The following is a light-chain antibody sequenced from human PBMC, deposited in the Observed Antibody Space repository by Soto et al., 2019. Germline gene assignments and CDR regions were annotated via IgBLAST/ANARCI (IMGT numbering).Light chain of an antibody. V-gene: IGKV1-17*01. CDR2: AVS. CDR1: QGIKND. CDR3: LQHHSYPQT. Sequence: IPMTQSASSLSASVGYGVTIVCRASQGIKNDLAWYQQKQGKAPKSLIYAVSSLQSEVPSRFSGSGSGTEFNLTISSLQPEDVATYYCLQHHSYPQTFGQGTKVDIK. J-gene: IGKJ1*01.